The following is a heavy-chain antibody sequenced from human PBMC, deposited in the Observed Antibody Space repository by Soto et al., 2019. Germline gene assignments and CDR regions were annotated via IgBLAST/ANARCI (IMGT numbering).Heavy chain of an antibody. J-gene: IGHJ4*02. CDR3: ARHVVPAANYFAY. Sequence: SETLSLTCTVSGGSINSYYWSWIRQPPGKGLEWIGYIYYSGSTNYNPSLKSRVTISVDTSKNQFSLKLSSVTVADTAVYYCARHVVPAANYFAYWGQGTLVTVSS. D-gene: IGHD2-2*01. V-gene: IGHV4-59*08. CDR2: IYYSGST. CDR1: GGSINSYY.